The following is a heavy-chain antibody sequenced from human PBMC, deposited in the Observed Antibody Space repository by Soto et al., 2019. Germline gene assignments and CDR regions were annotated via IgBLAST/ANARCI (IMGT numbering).Heavy chain of an antibody. Sequence: QVHLVQSGAEVKKPGASVKVSCKASGYTFTNYGITWVRQAPGQGLEWMGWISAHNGNTDYAQKLQGRVIVTRDTSTSTAYMELRSLISDDTAMYYCARGRYGDYWGQGALVTVSS. CDR1: GYTFTNYG. D-gene: IGHD1-1*01. V-gene: IGHV1-18*01. CDR3: ARGRYGDY. J-gene: IGHJ4*02. CDR2: ISAHNGNT.